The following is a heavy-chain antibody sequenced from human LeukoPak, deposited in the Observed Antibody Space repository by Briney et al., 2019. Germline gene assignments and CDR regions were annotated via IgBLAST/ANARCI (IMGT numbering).Heavy chain of an antibody. D-gene: IGHD5/OR15-5a*01. CDR2: INWNGGST. CDR3: ARGSSTMAGYYFDY. J-gene: IGHJ4*02. Sequence: RGSPRLSCATSGFTFDDYGMSWVRQAPGKGLEWVSGINWNGGSTGYADSVKGRFTISRDNAKNSLYLQMNSLRAEDTALYYCARGSSTMAGYYFDYWGQATPATVSS. CDR1: GFTFDDYG. V-gene: IGHV3-20*04.